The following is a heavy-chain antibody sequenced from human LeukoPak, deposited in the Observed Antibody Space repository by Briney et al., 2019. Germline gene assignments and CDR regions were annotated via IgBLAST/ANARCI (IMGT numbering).Heavy chain of an antibody. CDR1: GYTFTGYY. CDR2: INPNSGGT. D-gene: IGHD2-2*01. V-gene: IGHV1-2*02. CDR3: ARDVGEYCSSTNCYASNY. Sequence: ASVKVSCKASGYTFTGYYMHWVRQAPGQGLEWMGWINPNSGGTNYAQKFQGRVTITRDTSISTAYMELSRLRSGDTAVYYCARDVGEYCSSTNCYASNYWGQGTLVTVSS. J-gene: IGHJ4*02.